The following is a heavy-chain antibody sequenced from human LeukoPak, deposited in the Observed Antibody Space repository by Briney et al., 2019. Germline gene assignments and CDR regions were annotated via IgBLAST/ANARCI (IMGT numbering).Heavy chain of an antibody. Sequence: GESLEISCKGSGYSFTSYWIGCVRQMPGKGLEWMGIIYPGDSDTRYSPSFQGQVTISADKSISTAYLQWSSLKASDTAMYYCARVDSTSARYYYYYGMDVWGQGTTVTVSS. CDR1: GYSFTSYW. J-gene: IGHJ6*02. CDR2: IYPGDSDT. CDR3: ARVDSTSARYYYYYGMDV. D-gene: IGHD6-6*01. V-gene: IGHV5-51*01.